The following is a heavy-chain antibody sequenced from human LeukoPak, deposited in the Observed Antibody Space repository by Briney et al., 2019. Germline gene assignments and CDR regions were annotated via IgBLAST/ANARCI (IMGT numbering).Heavy chain of an antibody. CDR1: GFTFDDYA. J-gene: IGHJ4*02. CDR3: TTDGSYYDSSGWNHDY. V-gene: IGHV3-15*01. Sequence: PGGSLRLSCAASGFTFDDYAMHWVRQAPGKGLEWVGRIKSKTDGWTTDYAAPVKGRFTISRDDSKNTLYLQMNSLKTEDTAVYYCTTDGSYYDSSGWNHDYWGQGTLVTVSS. D-gene: IGHD3-22*01. CDR2: IKSKTDGWTT.